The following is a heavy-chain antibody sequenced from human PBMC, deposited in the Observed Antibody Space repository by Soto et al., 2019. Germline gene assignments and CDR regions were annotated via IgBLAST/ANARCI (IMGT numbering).Heavy chain of an antibody. CDR1: GYSFTSYW. Sequence: GESLKISCKGSGYSFTSYWISWVRQMPGKGLEWMGRIDPSDSYTNYSPSFQGHVTISADKSISTAYLQWSSLKASDTAMYYCAYDSSGYYVFDYWGQGTLVTVSS. CDR3: AYDSSGYYVFDY. V-gene: IGHV5-10-1*01. CDR2: IDPSDSYT. D-gene: IGHD3-22*01. J-gene: IGHJ4*02.